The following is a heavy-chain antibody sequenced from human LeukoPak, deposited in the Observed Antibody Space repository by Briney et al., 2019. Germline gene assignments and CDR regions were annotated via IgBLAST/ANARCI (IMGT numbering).Heavy chain of an antibody. J-gene: IGHJ6*03. V-gene: IGHV3-30*04. D-gene: IGHD5-18*01. Sequence: GGSLRLSCAASGFTFSSYAMHWVRQAPGKGLEWVAVISYDGSNKYYAGSVKGRFTISRDNSKNTLYLQMNSLRAEDTAVYYCAKGAGYSYGNYYYYMDVWGKGTTVTVSS. CDR1: GFTFSSYA. CDR2: ISYDGSNK. CDR3: AKGAGYSYGNYYYYMDV.